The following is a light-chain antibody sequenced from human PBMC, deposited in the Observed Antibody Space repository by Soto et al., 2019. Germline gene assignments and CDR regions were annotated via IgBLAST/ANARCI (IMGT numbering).Light chain of an antibody. CDR1: SSDVGSYNL. V-gene: IGLV2-23*02. CDR2: EVT. CDR3: CSYAGSSTLDV. J-gene: IGLJ1*01. Sequence: QSALTQPASVSGSPGQSITISCTGTSSDVGSYNLVSWYQQHPGRAPKLMIYEVTERPSGVSNRFSGSKSGNMASLTISGLQAEDEADYYCCSYAGSSTLDVFGTGTQLTVL.